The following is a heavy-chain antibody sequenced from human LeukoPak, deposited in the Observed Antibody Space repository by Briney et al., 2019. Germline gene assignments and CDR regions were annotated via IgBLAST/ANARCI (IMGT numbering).Heavy chain of an antibody. CDR2: IRSKANSYAT. D-gene: IGHD1-26*01. V-gene: IGHV3-73*01. J-gene: IGHJ4*02. Sequence: PGGSLRLSCAASGFTFSGSAMHWVRQASGKGLEWVGRIRSKANSYATACAASVKGRFTISRDDSKNTAYLQMNSLKTEDTAVYYCTRHPPSGSYSTPFDYWGQGTLVTVSS. CDR1: GFTFSGSA. CDR3: TRHPPSGSYSTPFDY.